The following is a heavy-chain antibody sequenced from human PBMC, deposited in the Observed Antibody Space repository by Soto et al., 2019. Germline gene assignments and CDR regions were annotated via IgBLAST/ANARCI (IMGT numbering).Heavy chain of an antibody. V-gene: IGHV1-18*04. J-gene: IGHJ6*02. CDR2: IGAYNGNT. D-gene: IGHD3-10*01. Sequence: ASVKVSCKASGYTFTSYGISWVRQAPGQGLEWMGWIGAYNGNTNYAQKLHGRVTMNTDTSTSSAYMELMCLRSDDTAVYYSARDGKITMVRGVSYYYGIYFWDQGTTVTVSS. CDR1: GYTFTSYG. CDR3: ARDGKITMVRGVSYYYGIYF.